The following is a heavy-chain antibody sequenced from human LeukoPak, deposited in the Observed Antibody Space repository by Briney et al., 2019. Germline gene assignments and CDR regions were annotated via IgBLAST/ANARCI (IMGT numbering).Heavy chain of an antibody. V-gene: IGHV3-30*02. CDR3: AKLYLLAGYSPPDY. D-gene: IGHD3-9*01. CDR2: IRSDGNNK. J-gene: IGHJ4*02. CDR1: GFTFSSYG. Sequence: GGSLRLSCAASGFTFSSYGMHWVRQAPGKGLEWVAFIRSDGNNKYYGDSVKGRFTVSRDNSKNTLYLQMSSLRAEDTAVYYCAKLYLLAGYSPPDYWGQGTLVTVSS.